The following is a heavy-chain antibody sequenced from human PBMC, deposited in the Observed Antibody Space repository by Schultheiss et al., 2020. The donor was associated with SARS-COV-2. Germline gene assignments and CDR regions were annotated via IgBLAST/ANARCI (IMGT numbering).Heavy chain of an antibody. V-gene: IGHV3-21*04. CDR3: ARGGTAVADGIIFDY. CDR2: ISSSSSYI. D-gene: IGHD6-19*01. CDR1: GFTFSSYS. Sequence: ESLKISCAASGFTFSSYSMNWVRQAPGKGLEWVSSISSSSSYIYYADSVKGRFTISRDNAKNSLYLQMNSLRAEDTAVYYCARGGTAVADGIIFDYWGQGTLVTVSS. J-gene: IGHJ4*02.